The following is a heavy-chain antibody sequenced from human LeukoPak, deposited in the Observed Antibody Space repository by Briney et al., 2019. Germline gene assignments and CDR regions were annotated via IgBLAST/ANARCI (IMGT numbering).Heavy chain of an antibody. D-gene: IGHD3-10*02. CDR2: ITITSSTI. J-gene: IGHJ6*04. CDR3: AELGITMIGGV. CDR1: GFTFSSYS. Sequence: GGSLRLSCAGSGFTFSSYSMNWVRQAPGKGLEWISYITITSSTIYYADSVKGRFTISRDNAKNSLYLQMNSLRAEDTAVYYCAELGITMIGGVWGKGTTVTISS. V-gene: IGHV3-48*01.